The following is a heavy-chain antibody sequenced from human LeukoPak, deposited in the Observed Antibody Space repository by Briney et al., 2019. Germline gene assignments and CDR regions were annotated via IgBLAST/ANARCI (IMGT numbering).Heavy chain of an antibody. CDR2: INHSGST. Sequence: SETLSLTCAVYGGSFSGYYWSWIRQPPGKGLEWIGEINHSGSTNYNPSLKSRVTISVDTSKNQFSLKLSSVTAADTALYYCARVSGVTMIVVMEYDAFDIWGQGTMVTVSS. D-gene: IGHD3-22*01. J-gene: IGHJ3*02. CDR1: GGSFSGYY. CDR3: ARVSGVTMIVVMEYDAFDI. V-gene: IGHV4-34*01.